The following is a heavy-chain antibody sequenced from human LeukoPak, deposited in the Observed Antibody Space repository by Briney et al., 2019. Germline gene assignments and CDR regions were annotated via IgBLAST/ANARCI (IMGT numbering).Heavy chain of an antibody. D-gene: IGHD6-19*01. J-gene: IGHJ4*02. V-gene: IGHV3-74*01. Sequence: GGSLRLSCAASGFTFSSHLMHWVRQAPGKGLVWVSRISSDGTYTNYADSVRGRFTISRDNAKNTLCLQMNSLRAEDTAIYYCAKGSGSIAVDNLCVYWGQGTLVTVSS. CDR3: AKGSGSIAVDNLCVY. CDR1: GFTFSSHL. CDR2: ISSDGTYT.